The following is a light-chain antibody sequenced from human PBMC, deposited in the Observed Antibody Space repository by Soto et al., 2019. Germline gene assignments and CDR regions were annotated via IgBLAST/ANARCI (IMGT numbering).Light chain of an antibody. CDR2: GAS. Sequence: EIVLTQSPATLSLSPGERATLSCRASQSVSSSYLAWYQQKPGQAPRLLIYGASSRATGIPDRFGGSGSGTDFTLTISRLEPEDFAVYYCQQYGSSPPFTLGQGTKVDIK. V-gene: IGKV3-20*01. J-gene: IGKJ1*01. CDR1: QSVSSSY. CDR3: QQYGSSPPFT.